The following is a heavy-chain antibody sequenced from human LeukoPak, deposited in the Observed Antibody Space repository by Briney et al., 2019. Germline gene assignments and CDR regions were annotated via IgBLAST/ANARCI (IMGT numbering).Heavy chain of an antibody. CDR2: IRYDGSNK. CDR1: GFTFSSYG. V-gene: IGHV3-30*02. J-gene: IGHJ4*02. D-gene: IGHD6-19*01. Sequence: PGGSLRLSCAASGFTFSSYGMHWVRQAPGKGLEWVAFIRYDGSNKYYADSVKGRFTISRDNSKNTLYLQMNSLRAEDTAVYYCAKLTNQPMYSSGWYPAYTAPDFDYWGQGTLVTVSS. CDR3: AKLTNQPMYSSGWYPAYTAPDFDY.